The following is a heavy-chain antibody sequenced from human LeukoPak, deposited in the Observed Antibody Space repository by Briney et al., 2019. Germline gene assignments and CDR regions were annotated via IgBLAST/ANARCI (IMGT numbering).Heavy chain of an antibody. CDR1: GFTFSSYG. V-gene: IGHV3-30*03. CDR2: ISYDGSNK. D-gene: IGHD4-17*01. CDR3: ARDWSGKFDYGDPVFDY. J-gene: IGHJ4*02. Sequence: GGSLRLSCAASGFTFSSYGMHWVRQAPGKGLEWVAVISYDGSNKYYADSVKGRFTISRDNAKNSLDLQINNLRAEDTAVYYCARDWSGKFDYGDPVFDYWGQGTLVTVSS.